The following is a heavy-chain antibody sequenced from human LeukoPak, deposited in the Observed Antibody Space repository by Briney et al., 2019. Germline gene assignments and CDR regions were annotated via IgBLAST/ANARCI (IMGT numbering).Heavy chain of an antibody. J-gene: IGHJ6*02. Sequence: GGSLRLSCAASGFTFDDYTMHWVRQAPGKGLEWVSLISWDGGSTYYADSVKGRFTISRDNSKNSQNLQMNSLRTEDTALYYCAKGHYYGSLYYYYGMDVWGQGTTVTVSS. V-gene: IGHV3-43*01. D-gene: IGHD3-10*01. CDR3: AKGHYYGSLYYYYGMDV. CDR1: GFTFDDYT. CDR2: ISWDGGST.